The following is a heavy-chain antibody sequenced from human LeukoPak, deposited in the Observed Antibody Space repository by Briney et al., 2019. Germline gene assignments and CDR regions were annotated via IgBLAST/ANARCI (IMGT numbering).Heavy chain of an antibody. Sequence: ASVKVSCKASGYTFTSYHMHWVRQAPGQGLEWMGKINLSGGSTTYAQKFQGRVTITADESTGTAYMELSSLRSEDTAVYYCARVGGDYVGYYYYGMDVWGQGTTVTVSS. D-gene: IGHD4-17*01. J-gene: IGHJ6*02. V-gene: IGHV1-46*01. CDR2: INLSGGST. CDR1: GYTFTSYH. CDR3: ARVGGDYVGYYYYGMDV.